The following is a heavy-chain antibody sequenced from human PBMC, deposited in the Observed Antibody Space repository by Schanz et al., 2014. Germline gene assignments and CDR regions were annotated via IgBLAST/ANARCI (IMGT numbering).Heavy chain of an antibody. CDR2: VYATGRT. Sequence: QVQLQESGPGLVKPSETLSLTCAVSGASVSSFYWSWIRQPAGKGLEWIGHVYATGRTKYNPSLKSRVTMSVETSQKQISLKRTSVTAADTAVYYCARTLDNGSRKWFVPWGPGTQVTVSS. D-gene: IGHD1-1*01. CDR1: GASVSSFY. V-gene: IGHV4-4*07. CDR3: ARTLDNGSRKWFVP. J-gene: IGHJ5*02.